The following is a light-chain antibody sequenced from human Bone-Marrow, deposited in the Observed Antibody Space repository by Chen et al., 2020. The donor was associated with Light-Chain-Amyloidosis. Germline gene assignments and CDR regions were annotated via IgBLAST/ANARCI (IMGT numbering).Light chain of an antibody. CDR1: DLPTKY. CDR2: RDT. CDR3: QSADSSGTYEVI. Sequence: SYELTQPPSASVSPGQPASITCSGDDLPTKYAYWYQQKPGQAPVLVIHRDTERPSGISERFSGSSSGTTATLTISGVQAEDEADYHCQSADSSGTYEVICGGGTKLTVL. V-gene: IGLV3-25*03. J-gene: IGLJ2*01.